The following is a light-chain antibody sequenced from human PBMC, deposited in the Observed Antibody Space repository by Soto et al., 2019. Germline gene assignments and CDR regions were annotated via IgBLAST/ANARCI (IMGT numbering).Light chain of an antibody. J-gene: IGLJ1*01. CDR3: GSSAPSRTFF. Sequence: QSALTQPASVSGSPGQSITISCTGSSSAVGSYRFVSWYQHHPGKVPKLIIYEGGKRPSGVSNRFSGSEPGNTASLTISGLQAEDEADYYCGSSAPSRTFFFGTGTKLTVL. CDR1: SSAVGSYRF. V-gene: IGLV2-23*01. CDR2: EGG.